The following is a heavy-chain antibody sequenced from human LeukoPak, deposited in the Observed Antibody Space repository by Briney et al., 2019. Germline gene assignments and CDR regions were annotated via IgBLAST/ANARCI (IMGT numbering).Heavy chain of an antibody. V-gene: IGHV3-30*01. CDR3: AREDSPYFDL. CDR1: GFDFFSFA. J-gene: IGHJ2*01. D-gene: IGHD2-15*01. CDR2: ISSDGTNK. Sequence: GRSLRLSCTASGFDFFSFAMHWVRQAPGKGLEWVAFISSDGTNKHCADTVKGRFTIYRDNPKNTLYLQTNSLRAEDAAVYYCAREDSPYFDLWGRGTLVTFSS.